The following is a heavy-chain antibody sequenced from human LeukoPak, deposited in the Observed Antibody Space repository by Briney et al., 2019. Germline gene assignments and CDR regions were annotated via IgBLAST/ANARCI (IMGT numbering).Heavy chain of an antibody. CDR2: INHSGST. CDR1: GGSFSGYY. V-gene: IGHV4-34*01. J-gene: IGHJ4*02. Sequence: PSETLSLTCAVYGGSFSGYYWSWIRQPPGKGLEWIGEINHSGSTNYNPSLKSRVTISVDTSKNQFSLKLSSVTAADTAVYYSARILTGDNYFDYWGQGTLVTVSS. CDR3: ARILTGDNYFDY. D-gene: IGHD7-27*01.